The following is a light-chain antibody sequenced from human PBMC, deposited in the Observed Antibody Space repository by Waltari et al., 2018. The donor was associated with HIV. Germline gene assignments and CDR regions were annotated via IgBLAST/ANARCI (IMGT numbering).Light chain of an antibody. CDR1: QSISTW. Sequence: DIQMTQSPSTLSASVGDRVTITCRASQSISTWLACYQQKPGKGPILLIYEASTVESGVPTRFSGSGSGTEFTITISSLQPDDVATYYCQQYHDYWTFGQGTKVEIK. J-gene: IGKJ1*01. CDR3: QQYHDYWT. V-gene: IGKV1-5*03. CDR2: EAS.